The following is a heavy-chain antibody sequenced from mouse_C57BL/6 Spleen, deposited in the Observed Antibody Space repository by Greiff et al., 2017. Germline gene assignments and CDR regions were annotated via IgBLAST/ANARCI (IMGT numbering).Heavy chain of an antibody. V-gene: IGHV1-55*01. CDR3: AGRGVARAMDY. CDR1: GYTFTSYW. D-gene: IGHD1-1*01. Sequence: QVQLQQPGAELVKPGASVKMSCKVSGYTFTSYWITWVKQRPGQGLEWIGDIYPGSGSTNYNEKFKSKATLTVDTSSSTAYMQLSSLTSEDSAVYYCAGRGVARAMDYWGQGTSVTVSS. J-gene: IGHJ4*01. CDR2: IYPGSGST.